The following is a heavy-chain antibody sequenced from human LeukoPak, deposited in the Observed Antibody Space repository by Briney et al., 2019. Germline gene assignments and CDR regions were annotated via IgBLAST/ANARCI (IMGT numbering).Heavy chain of an antibody. CDR3: STLVTTSAFDI. V-gene: IGHV3-23*01. Sequence: GGSLRLSCAASGFTVSSNYMSWVRQAPGKGLEWVSAISGSGHSTYYADSVKGRFAISRDNSNNTLFLQMNSLRAEDTARYYCSTLVTTSAFDIWGQGTVVAVSS. D-gene: IGHD2-21*02. CDR1: GFTVSSNY. J-gene: IGHJ3*02. CDR2: ISGSGHST.